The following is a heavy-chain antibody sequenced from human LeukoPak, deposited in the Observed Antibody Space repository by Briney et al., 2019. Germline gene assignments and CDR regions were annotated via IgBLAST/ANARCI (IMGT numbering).Heavy chain of an antibody. V-gene: IGHV4-30-4*08. CDR1: GGSISSGDYY. D-gene: IGHD3-3*01. CDR2: IYYSGST. Sequence: SETLSLTCTVSGGSISSGDYYWSWIRQPPGKGLEWIGYIYYSGSTYYNPSLKSRVTISVDTSKNQFSLKLSSVTAADTAVYYCARVVEYDFWSGFNWFDPWGQGTLVTVSS. CDR3: ARVVEYDFWSGFNWFDP. J-gene: IGHJ5*02.